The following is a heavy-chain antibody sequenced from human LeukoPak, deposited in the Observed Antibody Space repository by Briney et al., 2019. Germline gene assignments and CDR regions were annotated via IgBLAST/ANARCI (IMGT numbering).Heavy chain of an antibody. CDR1: RFALSSYW. Sequence: GSLRLSCAASRFALSSYWMTWVRQAPGKGLEWVANIKQDGSEKYYVDSVKGRFTISRDNAKNSLYLQMNSLRAEDTSVYYCARDGEYCSVGCTSHSYSYGLDVWGQGTTVTVSS. V-gene: IGHV3-7*01. J-gene: IGHJ6*02. CDR3: ARDGEYCSVGCTSHSYSYGLDV. D-gene: IGHD2-15*01. CDR2: IKQDGSEK.